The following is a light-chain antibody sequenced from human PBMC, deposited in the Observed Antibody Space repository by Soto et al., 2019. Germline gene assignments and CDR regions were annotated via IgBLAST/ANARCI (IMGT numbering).Light chain of an antibody. Sequence: DIVLTQSPATLSLSPGERATLYCGASQRVSGGFLAWYQQKPGQAPRLLIYGASTRAAVFPARFSGSGSGTEFTLTISSLQSEDSAVYYCQQYKSWPATFGQGTKVDIK. CDR3: QQYKSWPAT. CDR1: QRVSGG. CDR2: GAS. V-gene: IGKV3-15*01. J-gene: IGKJ1*01.